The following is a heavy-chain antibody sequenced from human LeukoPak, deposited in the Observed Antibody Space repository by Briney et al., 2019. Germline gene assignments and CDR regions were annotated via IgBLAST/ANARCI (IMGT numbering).Heavy chain of an antibody. CDR1: GFTFSSYS. CDR3: ARDLPAYDILTGYYTGGADY. J-gene: IGHJ4*02. V-gene: IGHV3-21*01. Sequence: GGSLRLSCAASGFTFSSYSMNWVRQAPGQGLEWVSSISSSSSYIYYADSVKGRFTISRDNAKNSLYLQMNSLRAEDTAVYYCARDLPAYDILTGYYTGGADYWGQGTLVTVSS. CDR2: ISSSSSYI. D-gene: IGHD3-9*01.